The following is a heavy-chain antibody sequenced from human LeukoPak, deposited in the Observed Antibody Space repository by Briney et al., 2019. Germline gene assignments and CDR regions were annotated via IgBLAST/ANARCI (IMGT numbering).Heavy chain of an antibody. D-gene: IGHD1-26*01. Sequence: SETLSLTCTVSGGSISSYYWSWIRQPPGKGLEWIGYIYYSGSTNYNPSLKSRVTISVDTSKNQFSLKLSSVTAADTAVYYCARLSYTPLGAFDIWGQGTMVTVSS. CDR1: GGSISSYY. J-gene: IGHJ3*02. V-gene: IGHV4-59*08. CDR3: ARLSYTPLGAFDI. CDR2: IYYSGST.